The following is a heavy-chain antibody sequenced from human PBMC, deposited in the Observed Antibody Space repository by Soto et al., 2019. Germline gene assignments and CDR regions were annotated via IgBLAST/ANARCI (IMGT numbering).Heavy chain of an antibody. CDR1: GGSISSYY. CDR2: IYYSGST. D-gene: IGHD4-17*01. CDR3: ARQATVTTYPFDY. J-gene: IGHJ4*02. V-gene: IGHV4-59*08. Sequence: QVQLQESGPGLVKPSETLSLTCTVSGGSISSYYWSWIRQPPGKGLEWIGYIYYSGSTDYNPSLKSRVTISVDTSKNQFSLKLSSVTAADTAVYYCARQATVTTYPFDYWGQVPLVTVSS.